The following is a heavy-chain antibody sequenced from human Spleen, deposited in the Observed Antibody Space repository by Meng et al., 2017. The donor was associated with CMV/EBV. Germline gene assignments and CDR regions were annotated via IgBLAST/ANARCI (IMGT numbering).Heavy chain of an antibody. D-gene: IGHD1-26*01. CDR1: FTGYV. CDR2: INPNSGGT. CDR3: ARVRGATISVGGYYYGMDV. V-gene: IGHV1-2*02. J-gene: IGHJ6*02. Sequence: FTGYVMHWVRQAPGQGLEWMGWINPNSGGTNYAQKFQGRVTMTRDTSISTAYMELSRLRSDDTAVYYCARVRGATISVGGYYYGMDVWGQGTTVTVSS.